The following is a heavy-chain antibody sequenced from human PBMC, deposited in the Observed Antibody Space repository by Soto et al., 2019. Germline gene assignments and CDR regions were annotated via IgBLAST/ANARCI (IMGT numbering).Heavy chain of an antibody. CDR3: AKDRYYDSSGYSIFDY. CDR1: GFTFSSYA. Sequence: GGSLRLSCAASGFTFSSYAMSWVRQAPRKGLEWVSAISGSGGSTYYADSVKGRFTISRDNSKNTLYLQMNSLRAEDTAVYYCAKDRYYDSSGYSIFDYWGQGTLVTVS. J-gene: IGHJ4*02. V-gene: IGHV3-23*01. CDR2: ISGSGGST. D-gene: IGHD3-22*01.